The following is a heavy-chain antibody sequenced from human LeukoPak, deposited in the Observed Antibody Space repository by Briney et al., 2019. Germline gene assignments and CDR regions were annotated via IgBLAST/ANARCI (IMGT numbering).Heavy chain of an antibody. Sequence: PGGSLRLSCSASGFTFSAYWMHWVRQGPGKGLVWVSRINTDGTDTIYADSVKGRFTISRDNAKNTLYLQINSLRVEDTGVYYCTRDLHWNSVDYWGQGTLVTVSS. CDR2: INTDGTDT. CDR1: GFTFSAYW. J-gene: IGHJ4*02. CDR3: TRDLHWNSVDY. V-gene: IGHV3-74*01. D-gene: IGHD1-7*01.